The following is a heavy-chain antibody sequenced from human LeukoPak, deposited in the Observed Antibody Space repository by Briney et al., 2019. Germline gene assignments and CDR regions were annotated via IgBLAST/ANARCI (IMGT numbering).Heavy chain of an antibody. CDR2: INPNSGGT. J-gene: IGHJ4*02. CDR1: GYTFTGYY. CDR3: ARGTYYYDSSGYFDY. Sequence: ASXKVSCKASGYTFTGYYMHWVRQAPGRGLEWMGRINPNSGGTNYAQKFQGRVTMTRDTSISTAYMELSRLRSDDTAVYYCARGTYYYDSSGYFDYWGQGTLVTVSS. V-gene: IGHV1-2*06. D-gene: IGHD3-22*01.